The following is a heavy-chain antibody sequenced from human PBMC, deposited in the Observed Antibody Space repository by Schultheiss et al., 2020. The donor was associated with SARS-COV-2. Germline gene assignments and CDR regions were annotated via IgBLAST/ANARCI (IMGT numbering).Heavy chain of an antibody. CDR2: INHSGST. V-gene: IGHV4-39*07. D-gene: IGHD3-10*02. J-gene: IGHJ2*01. CDR1: GGSISSSSYY. CDR3: ARGVITMSHWYFDL. Sequence: SETLSLTCTVSGGSISSSSYYWGWIRQPPGKGLEWIGEINHSGSTNYNPSLKSRVTISVDTSKNQFSLKLSSVTAADTAVYYCARGVITMSHWYFDLWGRGTLVTVSS.